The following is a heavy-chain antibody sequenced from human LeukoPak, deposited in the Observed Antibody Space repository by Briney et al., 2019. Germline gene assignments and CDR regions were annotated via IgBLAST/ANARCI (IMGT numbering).Heavy chain of an antibody. D-gene: IGHD5-24*01. CDR3: AMGRRDGYNFPFDS. J-gene: IGHJ4*02. CDR1: GLTFSSYD. V-gene: IGHV3-13*01. CDR2: IGPGGET. Sequence: GGSLRLSCAASGLTFSSYDMHWVRQSTGQGLEWVSAIGPGGETYYSGSVKGRFTISREVAKNSFYLQMNSLTAGDTAVYYCAMGRRDGYNFPFDSWGQGTLVTVSS.